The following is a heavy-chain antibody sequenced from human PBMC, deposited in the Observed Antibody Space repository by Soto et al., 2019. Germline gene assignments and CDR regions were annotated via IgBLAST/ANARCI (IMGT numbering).Heavy chain of an antibody. J-gene: IGHJ6*02. D-gene: IGHD3-3*01. Sequence: GESLKISCKGSGYSFTSYWISWVRQMPGKGLEWMGRIDPSDSYTNYSPSFQGHVTISADKFISTAYLQWSSLKASDTAMYYCARQVTIFGVVDDYYYYGMDVWGQGTTVTVSS. CDR3: ARQVTIFGVVDDYYYYGMDV. V-gene: IGHV5-10-1*01. CDR2: IDPSDSYT. CDR1: GYSFTSYW.